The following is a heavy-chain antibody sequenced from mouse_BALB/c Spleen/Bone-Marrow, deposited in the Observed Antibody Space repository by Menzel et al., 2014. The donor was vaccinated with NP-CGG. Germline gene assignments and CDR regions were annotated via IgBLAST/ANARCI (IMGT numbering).Heavy chain of an antibody. CDR2: INPGSGGT. V-gene: IGHV1-54*01. J-gene: IGHJ2*01. D-gene: IGHD2-1*01. CDR1: GYAFTNYL. Sequence: QVQLQQSGAELVEPGTSVKVSCKASGYAFTNYLIEWVKQRPGQGLEWIGVINPGSGGTNYNEKFKGKATLTADKSSSTAYMQLSSLTSDDSAVYFCARVYYGNDYWGQGTTLTVSS. CDR3: ARVYYGNDY.